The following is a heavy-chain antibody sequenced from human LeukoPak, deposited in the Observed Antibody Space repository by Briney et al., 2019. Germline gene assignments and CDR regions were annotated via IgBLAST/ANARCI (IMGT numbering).Heavy chain of an antibody. J-gene: IGHJ4*02. D-gene: IGHD5-18*01. CDR2: INPSGGSA. Sequence: ASVKVSCKASGYTFTSYYMHWVRQAPGQGLEWMGTINPSGGSASYAQKFQGRLTMTRDTSTSTAYMELSSLRSEDTAVYYCATTGYSYGRGNFDYWGQGTLVTVSS. CDR3: ATTGYSYGRGNFDY. V-gene: IGHV1-46*01. CDR1: GYTFTSYY.